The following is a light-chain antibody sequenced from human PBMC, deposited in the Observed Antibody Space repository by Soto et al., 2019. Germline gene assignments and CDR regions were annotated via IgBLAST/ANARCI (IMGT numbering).Light chain of an antibody. J-gene: IGLJ7*01. Sequence: QAVVTQEPSLTVSPGGTVTLTCGSSTGAVTSGHYPYWFQQKPGQAPRTLIYDTSNKNSWTPARFSGSLLGGKAALTLSGAQPEDEAEYYCLLPNSGTRAVFGGGTQLTVL. V-gene: IGLV7-46*01. CDR1: TGAVTSGHY. CDR2: DTS. CDR3: LLPNSGTRAV.